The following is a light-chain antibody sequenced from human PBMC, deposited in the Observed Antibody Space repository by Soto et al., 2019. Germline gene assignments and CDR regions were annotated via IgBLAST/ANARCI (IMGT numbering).Light chain of an antibody. CDR2: KAS. V-gene: IGKV1-5*03. Sequence: DIPMTESPSTLSASVGDRVTITCRASQSISSWLAWYQQKPGKAPKLLIYKASSLESGVPSRFSGSGSGTEFTLTISSLQPDDFATYYCQQYDFVPLTFGPGTKVHV. CDR3: QQYDFVPLT. CDR1: QSISSW. J-gene: IGKJ3*01.